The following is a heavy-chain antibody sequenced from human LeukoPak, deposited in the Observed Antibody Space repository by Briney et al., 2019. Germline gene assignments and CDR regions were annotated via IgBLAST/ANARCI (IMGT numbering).Heavy chain of an antibody. D-gene: IGHD3-22*01. CDR2: ISSSSSYT. CDR1: GFTSSDYY. J-gene: IGHJ4*02. CDR3: ARDRGYYDSSGLY. Sequence: GGSLRLSCAASGFTSSDYYMSWIRQAPGKGLEWVSYISSSSSYTNYADSVKGRFTISRDNAKNSLYLQMNSLRAEDTAVYYCARDRGYYDSSGLYWGQGTLVTVSS. V-gene: IGHV3-11*05.